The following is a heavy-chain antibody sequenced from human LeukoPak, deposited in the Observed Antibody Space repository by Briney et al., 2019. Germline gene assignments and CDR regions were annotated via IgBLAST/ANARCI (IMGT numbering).Heavy chain of an antibody. V-gene: IGHV1-18*01. CDR3: ARDWYCSGGSCYDCFGP. CDR1: GYTFTSYG. Sequence: ASVNVSCKASGYTFTSYGVSWVRPAAGRGREGMGWISTYNGDTNYAQKLQGRVPMTTDTSTSTAYMELGSLRSDDTAVYYCARDWYCSGGSCYDCFGPWGQGTLVTVSS. D-gene: IGHD2-15*01. CDR2: ISTYNGDT. J-gene: IGHJ5*02.